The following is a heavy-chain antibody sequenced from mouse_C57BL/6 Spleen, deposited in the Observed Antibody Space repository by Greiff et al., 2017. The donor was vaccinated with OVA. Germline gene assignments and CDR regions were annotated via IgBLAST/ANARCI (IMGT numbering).Heavy chain of an antibody. CDR3: ARVTGTYYAMDY. Sequence: EVKLMESGGGLVKPGGSLKLSCAASGFTFSSYAMSWVRQTPEKRLEWVATISDGGSYTYYPDNVKGRFTISRDNAKNNLYLQMSHLKSEDTAMYYCARVTGTYYAMDYWGQGTSVTVSS. V-gene: IGHV5-4*03. CDR1: GFTFSSYA. CDR2: ISDGGSYT. J-gene: IGHJ4*01. D-gene: IGHD4-1*01.